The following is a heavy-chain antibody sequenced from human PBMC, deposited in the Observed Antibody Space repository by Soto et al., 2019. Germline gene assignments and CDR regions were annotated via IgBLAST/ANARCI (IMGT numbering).Heavy chain of an antibody. D-gene: IGHD4-17*01. CDR1: GYTFTSYN. J-gene: IGHJ4*02. Sequence: QVQLMQSGAEVKKPGASVKVSCKASGYTFTSYNVHWVRQAPGQGLEWMGIIYASGGSTTYAQNCQGRLTVTRDTSTSTVYMELSSLRSDDTAVYYCFRGGFPDYGKEGSYWGQGTLVTVSS. V-gene: IGHV1-46*01. CDR2: IYASGGST. CDR3: FRGGFPDYGKEGSY.